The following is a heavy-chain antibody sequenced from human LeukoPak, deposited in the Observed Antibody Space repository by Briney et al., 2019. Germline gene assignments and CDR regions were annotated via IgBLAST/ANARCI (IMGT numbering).Heavy chain of an antibody. Sequence: SVKVSCKASGGTFSSYAISWVRQAPGQGLEWMGGIIPIFGTANYAQKFQGRVTITTDESTSTAYMELSSLRSEDTAVYYCARDRGYYDSSGPTYFDYWGQEPWSPSPQ. CDR2: IIPIFGTA. J-gene: IGHJ4*01. D-gene: IGHD3-22*01. CDR3: ARDRGYYDSSGPTYFDY. CDR1: GGTFSSYA. V-gene: IGHV1-69*05.